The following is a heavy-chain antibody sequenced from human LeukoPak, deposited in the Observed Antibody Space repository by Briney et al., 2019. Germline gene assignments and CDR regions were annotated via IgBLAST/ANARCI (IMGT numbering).Heavy chain of an antibody. V-gene: IGHV4-34*01. CDR3: ARSIAGPYYYDSSGYFRVRSYFDY. Sequence: SETLSLTCAVYGGSFSGYYWSWIRQPPGKGLEWIGEINHSGSTNYNPSLKSRVTISVDTSKNQFSLKLSSVTAADTAVYYCARSIAGPYYYDSSGYFRVRSYFDYWGQGTLVTVSS. J-gene: IGHJ4*02. CDR1: GGSFSGYY. D-gene: IGHD3-22*01. CDR2: INHSGST.